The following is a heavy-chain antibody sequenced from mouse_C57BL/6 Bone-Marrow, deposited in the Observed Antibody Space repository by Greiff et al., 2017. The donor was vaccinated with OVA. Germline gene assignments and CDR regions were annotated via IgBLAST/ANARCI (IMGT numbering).Heavy chain of an antibody. V-gene: IGHV1-39*01. Sequence: VQLQQSGPELVQPGASVKISCKASGYSFTDYYMNWVKQSPGKSLEWIGVINPNSGATSYNHKFKGKAPLTVDQSSSTAYMHLNILTSEDSAVYYCARGDYYGNYFAYWGKGTLVTVAA. J-gene: IGHJ3*01. CDR2: INPNSGAT. CDR1: GYSFTDYY. CDR3: ARGDYYGNYFAY. D-gene: IGHD2-1*01.